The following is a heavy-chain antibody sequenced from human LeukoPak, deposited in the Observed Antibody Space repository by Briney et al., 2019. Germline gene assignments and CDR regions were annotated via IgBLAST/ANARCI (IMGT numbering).Heavy chain of an antibody. CDR1: GFTFSSYS. CDR3: ARERTGEAFDY. V-gene: IGHV3-21*01. D-gene: IGHD7-27*01. J-gene: IGHJ4*02. CDR2: IGSSSRSI. Sequence: GGSLRLSCAASGFTFSSYSMNWVRQAPGKGLEWVSSIGSSSRSIYYADSVKGRFTISRDNAKNSLYLQMNSLRAEDTAVYFCARERTGEAFDYWGQGTLVTVSS.